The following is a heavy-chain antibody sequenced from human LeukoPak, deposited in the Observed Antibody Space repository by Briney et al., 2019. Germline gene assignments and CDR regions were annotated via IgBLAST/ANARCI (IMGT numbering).Heavy chain of an antibody. CDR3: ARDRVPFYSSTFKDYYLQYGLDV. Sequence: ASVKVSCKASGYTFTGYYMHWVRQAPGQGLEWMGWINANNGGTSYAQKLQGRVSLTRDTSINTAYMEVSRLRADDTALYFCARDRVPFYSSTFKDYYLQYGLDVWGQGTTVTVSS. V-gene: IGHV1-2*02. J-gene: IGHJ6*02. CDR2: INANNGGT. D-gene: IGHD6-19*01. CDR1: GYTFTGYY.